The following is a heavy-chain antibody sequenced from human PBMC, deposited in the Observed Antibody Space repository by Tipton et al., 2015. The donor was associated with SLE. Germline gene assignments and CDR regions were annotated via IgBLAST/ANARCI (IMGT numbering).Heavy chain of an antibody. D-gene: IGHD3-22*01. CDR3: AILSGSMIVVAITTLLFDY. V-gene: IGHV4-39*01. J-gene: IGHJ4*02. CDR1: GGYISSSSYY. CDR2: IYYSGST. Sequence: TLSLTCTVSGGYISSSSYYWGWIRQPPGKGLEWIGSIYYSGSTYYNLSLKSRVTISVDTSKNQFSLKLSTVTAADTAVYYCAILSGSMIVVAITTLLFDYWGQGTLVTVSS.